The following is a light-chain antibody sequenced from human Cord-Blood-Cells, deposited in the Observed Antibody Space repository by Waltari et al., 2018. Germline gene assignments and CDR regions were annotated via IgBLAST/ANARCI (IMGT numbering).Light chain of an antibody. CDR2: AAS. CDR1: QGISSY. J-gene: IGKJ5*01. V-gene: IGKV1-9*01. Sequence: DIQLTQSPSFLSASVGDRVTTTCRASQGISSYLAWYQQKPGKAPKLLIYAASTLQSGVPSRFSGSGSGTEFTLTISSLQPEDFATYYCQQLNSYPITFGQGTRLEIK. CDR3: QQLNSYPIT.